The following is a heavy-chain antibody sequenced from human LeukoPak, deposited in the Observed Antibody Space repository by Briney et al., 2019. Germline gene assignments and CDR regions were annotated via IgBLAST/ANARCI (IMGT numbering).Heavy chain of an antibody. CDR2: ISYDGSNK. CDR3: ARGDAWGYCSSTSCYPPFDY. D-gene: IGHD2-2*01. J-gene: IGHJ4*02. CDR1: GFTFSSYA. V-gene: IGHV3-30-3*01. Sequence: GRSLRLSCAASGFTFSSYAMHWVRQAPGKGLEWVAVISYDGSNKYYADSVKGRFTISRDNSKNTLYLQMNSLRAEDTAVYYCARGDAWGYCSSTSCYPPFDYWGQGTLVTVSP.